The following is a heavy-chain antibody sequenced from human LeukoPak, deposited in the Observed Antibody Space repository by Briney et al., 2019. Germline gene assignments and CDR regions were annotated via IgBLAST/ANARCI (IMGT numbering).Heavy chain of an antibody. D-gene: IGHD1-1*01. CDR1: GYRFTDYY. CDR3: ARVLDGAFDY. CDR2: IKPNSGGT. J-gene: IGHJ4*02. V-gene: IGHV1-2*02. Sequence: ASVKVSCKASGYRFTDYYIHWVRQAPGQGLEWMGWIKPNSGGTSYVQMFQGRVTMTRDTSISTVYMELIRLKSDDTAVYYCARVLDGAFDYWGQGTLVTVSS.